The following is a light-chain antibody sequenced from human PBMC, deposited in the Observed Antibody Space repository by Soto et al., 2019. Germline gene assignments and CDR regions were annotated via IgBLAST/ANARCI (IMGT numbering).Light chain of an antibody. J-gene: IGLJ1*01. V-gene: IGLV2-14*01. Sequence: SVLTQPASVSGSPGQSFTISCTGTSSDVGGYNYVSWYQQHPGKAPKLMIYDVSNRPSGVSNRFSGSKSGNTASLTISGLQSEDETDYYFSAHTSNTSLVVGTGTKVTVL. CDR1: SSDVGGYNY. CDR2: DVS. CDR3: SAHTSNTSLV.